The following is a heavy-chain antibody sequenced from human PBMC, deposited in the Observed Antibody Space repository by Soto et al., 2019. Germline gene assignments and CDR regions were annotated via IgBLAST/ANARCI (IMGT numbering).Heavy chain of an antibody. CDR1: GGSISSGDYY. D-gene: IGHD5-12*01. CDR2: IYHSGST. CDR3: ARHSDSGYDIFDY. J-gene: IGHJ4*02. V-gene: IGHV4-30-4*01. Sequence: SETLSLTCTVSGGSISSGDYYWSWVRQPPGKGLEWIGYIYHSGSTYYNPSLKSRVTISVDRSKNQFSLKLSSVTAADTAVYYCARHSDSGYDIFDYWGQGTLVTVSS.